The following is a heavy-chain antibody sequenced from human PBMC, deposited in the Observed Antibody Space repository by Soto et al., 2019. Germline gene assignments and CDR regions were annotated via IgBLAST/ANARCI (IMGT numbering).Heavy chain of an antibody. CDR2: IYYSVST. CDR1: GGSISSYY. Sequence: SETLSLTCTVSGGSISSYYWSWIRQPPGKGLEWIGYIYYSVSTNYNPSLKSRVTISVDTSKNQFSLRLSSVTAADTAVYYCARSVVTTALRFDYWGQGTLVTVSS. J-gene: IGHJ4*02. CDR3: ARSVVTTALRFDY. D-gene: IGHD2-21*02. V-gene: IGHV4-59*13.